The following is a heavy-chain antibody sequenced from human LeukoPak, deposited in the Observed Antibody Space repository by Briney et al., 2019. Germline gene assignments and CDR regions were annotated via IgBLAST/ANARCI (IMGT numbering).Heavy chain of an antibody. CDR2: ISGSGGST. V-gene: IGHV3-23*01. CDR1: GFTFSSYA. D-gene: IGHD3-10*01. CDR3: AKDGPVASVLLWFGEPDPNYGMDV. J-gene: IGHJ6*02. Sequence: PGGSLRLSRAASGFTFSSYAMSWVRQAPGKGLEWVSAISGSGGSTYYADSVKGRFTISRDNSKSTLYLQMNSLRAEDTAVYYCAKDGPVASVLLWFGEPDPNYGMDVWGQGTTVTVSS.